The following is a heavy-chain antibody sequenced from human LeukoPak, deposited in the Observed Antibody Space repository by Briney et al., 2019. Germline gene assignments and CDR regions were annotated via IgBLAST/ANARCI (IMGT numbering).Heavy chain of an antibody. CDR1: GYTFTSYY. J-gene: IGHJ6*02. D-gene: IGHD4-23*01. CDR2: INPSGGST. V-gene: IGHV1-46*01. Sequence: ASVKVSCKASGYTFTSYYLHWVRQAPGQGLEWMGIINPSGGSTSYAQKFQGRLTMTRDTSISTANMELSRLRSDDTAVYYCARERTTVVTLDYYYGMDVWGQGTTVTVSS. CDR3: ARERTTVVTLDYYYGMDV.